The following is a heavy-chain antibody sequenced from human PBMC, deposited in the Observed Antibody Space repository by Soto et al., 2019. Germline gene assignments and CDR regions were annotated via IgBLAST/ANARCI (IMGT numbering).Heavy chain of an antibody. CDR2: IKEDGAEK. D-gene: IGHD3-22*01. V-gene: IGHV3-7*01. CDR3: ASVSSGMPDY. J-gene: IGHJ4*02. Sequence: PGGSLRLSCAASGFTFSSYWMSWVRQAPGKGLEWVASIKEDGAEKYYVDSVKGRFTISRDNAKNSLYLQMNSLRAEDTAVYYCASVSSGMPDYWGQGTLVTVSS. CDR1: GFTFSSYW.